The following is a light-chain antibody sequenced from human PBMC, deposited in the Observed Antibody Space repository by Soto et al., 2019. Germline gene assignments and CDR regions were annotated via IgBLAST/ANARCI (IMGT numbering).Light chain of an antibody. CDR3: EAWDVSLNAWV. CDR2: RND. Sequence: QSVLTQPPSASGTPGQRVTISCSGSSSNIGSNVVNWYQQLPGTAPKLLSYRNDQRPSAFPDRFSGSKSGTSASLAISGLQSEDEADYYCEAWDVSLNAWVFGGGTKLTVL. CDR1: SSNIGSNV. J-gene: IGLJ3*02. V-gene: IGLV1-44*01.